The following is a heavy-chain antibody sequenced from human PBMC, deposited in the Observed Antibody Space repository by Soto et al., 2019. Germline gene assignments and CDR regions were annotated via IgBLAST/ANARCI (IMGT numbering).Heavy chain of an antibody. CDR3: ARVSATGTRWFDP. J-gene: IGHJ5*02. V-gene: IGHV4-31*03. CDR2: ISYRGTP. Sequence: QVQLQESGPGLVKPSQNLSLTCTVSGGSFSSGAYYWSWVRRKPGMGLEWIGYISYRGTPYYNPSLKSRLTISVEASKNQFSLRLSSVTAADTAVYYCARVSATGTRWFDPWGQGTLVTVSS. D-gene: IGHD6-13*01. CDR1: GGSFSSGAYY.